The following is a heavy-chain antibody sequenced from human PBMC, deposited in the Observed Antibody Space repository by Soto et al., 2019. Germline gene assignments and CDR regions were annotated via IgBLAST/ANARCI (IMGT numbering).Heavy chain of an antibody. CDR3: TKVDAVTALDS. CDR2: IRSKANGYAT. V-gene: IGHV3-73*01. D-gene: IGHD2-21*02. J-gene: IGHJ4*02. CDR1: GFTFSGAA. Sequence: PGGSLRLSCAASGFTFSGAAMHWVRQASGKGLEWIGRIRSKANGYATASAASVKGRFTISRDDSKNTAYLQMNSLKTEDTAVYYCTKVDAVTALDSWGQGALVTVS.